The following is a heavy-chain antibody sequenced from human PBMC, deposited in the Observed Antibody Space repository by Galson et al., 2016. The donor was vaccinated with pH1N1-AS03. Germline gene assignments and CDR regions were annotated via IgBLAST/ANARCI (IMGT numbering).Heavy chain of an antibody. CDR2: ISDSGST. CDR3: ARQANYDLLTVYYKALQFDF. CDR1: GSSINSDSFY. J-gene: IGHJ4*01. D-gene: IGHD3-9*01. V-gene: IGHV4-39*01. Sequence: SETLSLTCTVSGSSINSDSFYWGWIRQSPGKGLEWIGSISDSGSTHYNLSLKSRITVSVDTSKNHFSLKLNSVTAADTAMYYCARQANYDLLTVYYKALQFDFWGQGTLVTVSS.